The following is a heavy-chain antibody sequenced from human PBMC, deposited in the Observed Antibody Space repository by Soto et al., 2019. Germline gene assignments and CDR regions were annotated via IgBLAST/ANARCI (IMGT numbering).Heavy chain of an antibody. D-gene: IGHD6-19*01. J-gene: IGHJ6*02. Sequence: SETLSLTCTVSGGSISSGDYYWSWIRQPTGKGLEWIGYIYYSGSTYYNPSLKSRVTISVDTSKNQFSLKLSSVTAADTAVYYCARDKVNIGVDGTHYFYGMDVWGQGTTVTVSS. CDR3: ARDKVNIGVDGTHYFYGMDV. V-gene: IGHV4-30-4*02. CDR2: IYYSGST. CDR1: GGSISSGDYY.